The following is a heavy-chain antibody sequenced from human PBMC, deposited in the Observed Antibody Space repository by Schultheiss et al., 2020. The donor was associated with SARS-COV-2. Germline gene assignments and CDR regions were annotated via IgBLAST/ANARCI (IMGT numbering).Heavy chain of an antibody. CDR1: GGSISSGGYY. V-gene: IGHV4-31*03. CDR2: IYYSGST. CDR3: ARVRSLPAAIGWFDP. J-gene: IGHJ5*02. Sequence: SQTLSLTCTVSGGSISSGGYYWSWIRQHPGKGLEWIGYIYYSGSTYYNPSLKSRVTISVDTSKNQFSLKLSSVTAADTAVYYCARVRSLPAAIGWFDPWGQGTLVTVSS. D-gene: IGHD2-2*01.